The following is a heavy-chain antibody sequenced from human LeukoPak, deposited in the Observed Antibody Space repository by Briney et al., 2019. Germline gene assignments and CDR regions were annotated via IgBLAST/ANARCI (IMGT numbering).Heavy chain of an antibody. CDR3: ARFGVDYDMDV. CDR2: THYSGRP. V-gene: IGHV4-59*11. J-gene: IGHJ6*02. D-gene: IGHD3-16*01. CDR1: GGSISGHY. Sequence: SETLSLTCTVSGGSISGHYWTWIRQPPGKGLERIGQTHYSGRPDYNPSLKSRVTISVDTSKNQLSLKATSVTGADTAVYYCARFGVDYDMDVWGQGTTVTVSS.